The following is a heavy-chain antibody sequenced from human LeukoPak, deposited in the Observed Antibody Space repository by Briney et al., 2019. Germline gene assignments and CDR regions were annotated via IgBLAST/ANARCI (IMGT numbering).Heavy chain of an antibody. D-gene: IGHD3-10*01. CDR3: ARAKYYYGSGSYYEFDY. CDR2: INPSGGST. V-gene: IGHV1-46*01. J-gene: IGHJ4*02. CDR1: GYTFTSYY. Sequence: ASVKVSCKASGYTFTSYYMHWVRQAPGQGLEWMGIINPSGGSTSYAQKFQGRVTMTRDTSTSTVYMELSSLRSEDTAVYYCARAKYYYGSGSYYEFDYWGQGTLVTVSS.